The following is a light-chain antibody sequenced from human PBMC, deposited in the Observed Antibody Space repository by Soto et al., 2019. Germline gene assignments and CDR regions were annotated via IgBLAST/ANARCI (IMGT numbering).Light chain of an antibody. CDR3: QQYEIFPIT. J-gene: IGKJ5*01. V-gene: IGKV1-33*01. Sequence: DIQMTQSPSSLSASLGDRVTITCQASHDIRKYLNWYQQKPGKAPKLLIYDASNMETGVPSRLNGSGSGTDFTFTISSLKHEDIATYYCQQYEIFPITFGQGTRL. CDR2: DAS. CDR1: HDIRKY.